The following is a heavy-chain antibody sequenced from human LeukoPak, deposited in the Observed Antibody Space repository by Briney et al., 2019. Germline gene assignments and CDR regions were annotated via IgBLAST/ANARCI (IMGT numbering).Heavy chain of an antibody. CDR1: GNTLSELS. D-gene: IGHD2-21*01. J-gene: IGHJ3*02. Sequence: ASAKVSCKVSGNTLSELSMHWVRQALGKGLEWMGGFDPEDGETIYAQKFQGRVTMTEDTSTDTAYMELSSLRSEDTAVYYCATWVRFRPILVDAFDMWGQGTMVTVSP. CDR3: ATWVRFRPILVDAFDM. CDR2: FDPEDGET. V-gene: IGHV1-24*01.